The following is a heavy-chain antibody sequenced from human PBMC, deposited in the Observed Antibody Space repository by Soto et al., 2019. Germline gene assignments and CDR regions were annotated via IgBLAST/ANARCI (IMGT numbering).Heavy chain of an antibody. CDR2: IYYSVST. V-gene: IGHV4-59*08. CDR3: ATSAGIAAAGRAFDY. D-gene: IGHD6-13*01. CDR1: GGSISSFY. J-gene: IGHJ4*02. Sequence: SETLSLTCTVSGGSISSFYWSWIRQPPGKGLEWIGYIYYSVSTNYSPSLKSRVTISVDTSKNQFSLKLSSVTAADTAVYYCATSAGIAAAGRAFDYWGQGTLVTVSS.